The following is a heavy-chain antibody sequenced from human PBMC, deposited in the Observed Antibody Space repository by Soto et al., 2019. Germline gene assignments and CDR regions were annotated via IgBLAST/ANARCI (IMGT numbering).Heavy chain of an antibody. V-gene: IGHV2-5*02. CDR1: GFSLSTSGVG. D-gene: IGHD3-10*01. J-gene: IGHJ1*01. CDR3: AHLVLLWFGELSAEYFQH. CDR2: IYWDDGK. Sequence: QITLKESGPTLVKPTQTLTLTCTFSGFSLSTSGVGVGWIRQPPGKALEWLALIYWDDGKRYSQSLKSRLTITKDTSKNQVVLTMTNVDPVDTATYYCAHLVLLWFGELSAEYFQHSGQGTLVTVSS.